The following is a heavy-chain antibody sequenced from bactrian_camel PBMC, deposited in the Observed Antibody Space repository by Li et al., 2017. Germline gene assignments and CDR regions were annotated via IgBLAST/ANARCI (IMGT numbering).Heavy chain of an antibody. J-gene: IGHJ4*01. Sequence: HVQLVESGGGSVQAGGPLRLSCSASGHTISAYCMGWYRQGPSTGREEIAVIGSGGGTSYADSVSGRFTISKDNAANTLYLQMNNLIPEDSAMYYCAAGPTCRRCSGYLCTLPQSSAHWGRGTQVTVS. CDR2: IGSGGGT. D-gene: IGHD2*01. V-gene: IGHV3S55*01. CDR1: GHTISAYC. CDR3: AAGPTCRRCSGYLCTLPQSSAH.